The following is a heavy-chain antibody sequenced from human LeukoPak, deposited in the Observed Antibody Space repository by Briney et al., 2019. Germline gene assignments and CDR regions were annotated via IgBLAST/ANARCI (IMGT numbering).Heavy chain of an antibody. CDR2: ISGSGGST. D-gene: IGHD2-21*02. Sequence: GGSLRLSCAASGFTFTNYAMSWVRQAPGKGLEWVAPISGSGGSTYYADSVKGRFTISRDNSKNTLYLQMNSLRAEDTAVYYCAKGCGGNCYSSFDYWGQGTLVTVSS. V-gene: IGHV3-23*01. CDR3: AKGCGGNCYSSFDY. CDR1: GFTFTNYA. J-gene: IGHJ4*02.